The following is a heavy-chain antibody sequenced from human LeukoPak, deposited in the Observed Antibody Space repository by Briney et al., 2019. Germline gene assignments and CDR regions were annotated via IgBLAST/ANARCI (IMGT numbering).Heavy chain of an antibody. Sequence: PGGSLRLSCAASGFTFSSYWMHWVRQAPGKGLVWVSRIHGDGSGPIYADSVKGRFTISRDNAKNTLYLQMNSLRAEDTAVYYCARDGSLPDYWGQGTLVTVSS. J-gene: IGHJ4*02. V-gene: IGHV3-74*01. CDR1: GFTFSSYW. CDR2: IHGDGSGP. D-gene: IGHD2-15*01. CDR3: ARDGSLPDY.